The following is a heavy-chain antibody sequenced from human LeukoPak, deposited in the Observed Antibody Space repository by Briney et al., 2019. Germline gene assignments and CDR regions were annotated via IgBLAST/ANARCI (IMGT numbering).Heavy chain of an antibody. CDR2: IYHSGST. V-gene: IGHV4-4*02. CDR1: GGSGGSISSSNY. D-gene: IGHD2-2*01. CDR3: ARAGQRYCTRAGCFLALCY. Sequence: SGTLSLTCAVSGGSGGSISSSNYWSWVRQPPGKGLERIGEIYHSGSTNYNPSLKSRVTISVDKSKNQFSLKLNSVTAADTAVYYCARAGQRYCTRAGCFLALCYWGQGTLGTGSS. J-gene: IGHJ4*02.